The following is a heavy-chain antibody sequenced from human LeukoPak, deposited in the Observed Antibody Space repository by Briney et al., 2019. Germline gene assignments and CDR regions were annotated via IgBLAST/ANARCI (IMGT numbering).Heavy chain of an antibody. J-gene: IGHJ4*02. D-gene: IGHD3-3*01. V-gene: IGHV3-23*01. CDR1: GFTFSSYA. Sequence: GGSLRLSCSASGFTFSSYAMSWVRQAPGKGLEWVSAISGSGGSTYYADSVKGRFTISRDNSKNTLYLQMNSLRAEDTAVHYCAKGLTIFGVVTEIWGQGTLVTVSS. CDR3: AKGLTIFGVVTEI. CDR2: ISGSGGST.